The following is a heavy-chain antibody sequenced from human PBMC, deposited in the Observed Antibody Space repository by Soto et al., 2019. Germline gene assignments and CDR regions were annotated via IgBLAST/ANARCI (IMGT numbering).Heavy chain of an antibody. CDR2: ISYDGSNK. Sequence: QVQLVESGGGLVQPGRSLRLSWAASGLTFCCYGLLWVRQAPGKGLEWGAVISYDGSNKYYSDSVKCRFTIYRDNSKNTLYLHMTSLRAEDTAVYYCARARVFGVVIITIDFWGRGTLVTVSS. D-gene: IGHD3-3*01. CDR1: GLTFCCYG. V-gene: IGHV3-30*03. CDR3: ARARVFGVVIITIDF. J-gene: IGHJ4*02.